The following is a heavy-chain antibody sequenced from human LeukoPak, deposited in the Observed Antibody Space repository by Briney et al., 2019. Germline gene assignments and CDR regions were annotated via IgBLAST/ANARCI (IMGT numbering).Heavy chain of an antibody. Sequence: PGGSLRLSCAGSGFTLSGYWMHWVRQAPGEGVVWVSRMNSDGTTTTYADSVRGRFTISRDNAKNTLYLQMNSLRADDTAVYYCARYVVASACFDSWGQGTLVTVSS. D-gene: IGHD2-21*01. CDR1: GFTLSGYW. CDR2: MNSDGTTT. J-gene: IGHJ4*02. V-gene: IGHV3-74*01. CDR3: ARYVVASACFDS.